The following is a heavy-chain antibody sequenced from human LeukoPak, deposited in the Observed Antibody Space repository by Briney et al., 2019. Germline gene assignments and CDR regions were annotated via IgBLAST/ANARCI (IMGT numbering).Heavy chain of an antibody. CDR3: ASLFGRVVPAAPNWFDP. V-gene: IGHV4-38-2*02. D-gene: IGHD2-2*01. Sequence: SETLSLTCTVSGYSISSGYYWGWIRQPPGKGLEWIGSIYHSGSTYYNPSLKSRVTISVDTSKNQFSLKLSSVTAADTAVYYCASLFGRVVPAAPNWFDPWGQGTLVTVSS. J-gene: IGHJ5*02. CDR2: IYHSGST. CDR1: GYSISSGYY.